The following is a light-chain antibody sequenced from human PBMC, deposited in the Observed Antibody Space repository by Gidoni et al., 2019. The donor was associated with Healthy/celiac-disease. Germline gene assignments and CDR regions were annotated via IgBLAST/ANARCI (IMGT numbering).Light chain of an antibody. CDR3: AAWDDSLSGPV. Sequence: QSVLTQPPSASGTPGQGVTISCSGRSSNIGSNYVSWYHQLPGTAPKLPIYRNNQRPSGVPDRFSGSKSGTSASLAISGLRSEDEADYYCAAWDDSLSGPVFGGGTKLTVL. J-gene: IGLJ2*01. CDR1: SSNIGSNY. CDR2: RNN. V-gene: IGLV1-47*01.